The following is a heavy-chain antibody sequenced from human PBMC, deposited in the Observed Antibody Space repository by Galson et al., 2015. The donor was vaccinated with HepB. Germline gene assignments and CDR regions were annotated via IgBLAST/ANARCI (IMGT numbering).Heavy chain of an antibody. CDR1: GYIFTSYE. Sequence: SVKVSCKASGYIFTSYEVHWVRQAPGQGLEWMGIINPSGGSTSYAQKFQGRVTMTRDTSTTTVYMELSSLRSEDTAVYYCARAEFWSGFGWFDPWGQGTLVTFSS. CDR3: ARAEFWSGFGWFDP. J-gene: IGHJ5*02. CDR2: INPSGGST. V-gene: IGHV1-46*01. D-gene: IGHD3-3*01.